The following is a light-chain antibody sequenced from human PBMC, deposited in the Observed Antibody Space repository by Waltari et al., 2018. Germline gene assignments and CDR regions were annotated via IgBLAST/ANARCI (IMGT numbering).Light chain of an antibody. J-gene: IGKJ4*01. CDR1: QVITNS. CDR3: QQLKSYPLT. CDR2: AAS. V-gene: IGKV1-16*01. Sequence: DIQMTQSPSSLSASVGDRVTITCRASQVITNSLAWFQKKPGEAPRSLIYAASTLQRGVPSRFSGSGSGTDFTLTISSLQPEDSATYYCQQLKSYPLTFGGGTKVEI.